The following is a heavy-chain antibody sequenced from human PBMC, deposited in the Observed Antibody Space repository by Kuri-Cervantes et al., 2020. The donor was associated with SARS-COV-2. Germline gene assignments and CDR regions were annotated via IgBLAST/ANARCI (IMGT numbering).Heavy chain of an antibody. V-gene: IGHV3-30*02. D-gene: IGHD2-2*01. Sequence: GGSLRLSCAASGFTFSSYAMHWVRQAPGKGLEWVAFIRYDGSNKYYADSVKGRFTISRDNSKNTLYLQMNSLRAEDTAVYYCARDFPEYQLPFDTHADYWGQGTLVTVSS. CDR1: GFTFSSYA. CDR3: ARDFPEYQLPFDTHADY. CDR2: IRYDGSNK. J-gene: IGHJ4*02.